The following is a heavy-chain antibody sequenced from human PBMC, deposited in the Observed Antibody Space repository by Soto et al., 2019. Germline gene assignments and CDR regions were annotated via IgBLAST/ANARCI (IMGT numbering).Heavy chain of an antibody. J-gene: IGHJ5*02. CDR2: ITSDGKSK. D-gene: IGHD2-21*02. V-gene: IGHV3-74*01. CDR1: GFNFSNHW. CDR3: ARESGDWPLNWFDP. Sequence: SGVSLRLSCAASGFNFSNHWMQWVRQRPAEGLVWVSRITSDGKSKAYAESVKGRFAISRDNAKNTLYLQMNGLTAEDTAVYYCARESGDWPLNWFDPWGQGTLVTVSS.